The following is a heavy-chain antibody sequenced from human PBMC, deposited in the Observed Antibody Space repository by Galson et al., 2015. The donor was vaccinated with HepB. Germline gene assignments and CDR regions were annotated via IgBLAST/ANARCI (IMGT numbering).Heavy chain of an antibody. Sequence: SLRLSCAASGFTFSSYWMSWVRQAPGKGLEWVANIKQDGSEKYYVDSVKGRFTISRDNAKNSLYLQMNSLRAEDTAVYYCARARSIGVLDAFDIWGQGTMVTVSS. D-gene: IGHD6-6*01. CDR3: ARARSIGVLDAFDI. CDR1: GFTFSSYW. V-gene: IGHV3-7*01. CDR2: IKQDGSEK. J-gene: IGHJ3*02.